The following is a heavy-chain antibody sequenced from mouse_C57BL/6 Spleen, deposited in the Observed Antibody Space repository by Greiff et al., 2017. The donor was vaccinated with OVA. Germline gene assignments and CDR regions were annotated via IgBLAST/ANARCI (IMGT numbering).Heavy chain of an antibody. CDR1: GYSFTGYY. V-gene: IGHV1-42*01. D-gene: IGHD2-2*01. J-gene: IGHJ2*01. CDR2: INPSTGGT. CDR3: ARSGGWLQDY. Sequence: EVQLQQSGPELVKPGASVKISCKASGYSFTGYYMNWVKQSPEKSLEWIGEINPSTGGTTYNQKFKAKATLTVDKSSSTAYMQLKSLTSEDSAVYYCARSGGWLQDYWGQGTTLTVSS.